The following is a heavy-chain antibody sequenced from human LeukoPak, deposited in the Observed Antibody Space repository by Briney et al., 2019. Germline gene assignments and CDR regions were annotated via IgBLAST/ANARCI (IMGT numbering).Heavy chain of an antibody. CDR1: GFTFDDYA. D-gene: IGHD3-3*01. CDR3: AKDIAYAYDFWSGYDY. Sequence: PGRSLRLSCAASGFTFDDYAMHWVRQAPGKGLEWVSGISWNSGSIGYADSVKGRFTISRDNAKNSLYLQMNSLRAEDTALYYCAKDIAYAYDFWSGYDYWGQGTLVTVSS. CDR2: ISWNSGSI. V-gene: IGHV3-9*01. J-gene: IGHJ4*02.